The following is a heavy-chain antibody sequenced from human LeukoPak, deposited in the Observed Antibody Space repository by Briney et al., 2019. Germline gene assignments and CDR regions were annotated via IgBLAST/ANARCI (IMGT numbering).Heavy chain of an antibody. V-gene: IGHV3-30*02. CDR3: AKTAAPGRDNNWFDL. CDR2: IRYDGSDE. CDR1: GFTFSSYG. Sequence: PGGSLRPSCAASGFTFSSYGMHWVRQAPGKGLEWVAFIRYDGSDEYYAASVKGRFTISRDKDKNTLYLQMNSLRVEDTAVYYCAKTAAPGRDNNWFDLWGQGALVTVSS. J-gene: IGHJ5*02. D-gene: IGHD6-13*01.